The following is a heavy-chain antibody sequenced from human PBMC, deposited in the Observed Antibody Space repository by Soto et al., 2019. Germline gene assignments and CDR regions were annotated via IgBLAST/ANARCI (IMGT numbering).Heavy chain of an antibody. Sequence: SETLSVTCTGCGVSISSFYWSWFRQPPGKGLEWIGYIYYTGTTTYNPSIKSRVTISVDSSKNQFSLNLTSVSAADTAVYYCARLGGFYQSLDSWGQGTLVTVS. CDR3: ARLGGFYQSLDS. CDR2: IYYTGTT. CDR1: GVSISSFY. D-gene: IGHD3-22*01. V-gene: IGHV4-59*08. J-gene: IGHJ5*01.